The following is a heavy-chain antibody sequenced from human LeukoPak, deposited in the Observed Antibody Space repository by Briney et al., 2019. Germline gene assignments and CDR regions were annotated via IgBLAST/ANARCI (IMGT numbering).Heavy chain of an antibody. CDR1: GYTFTSYG. CDR3: ARSGSGSPLDAFDI. V-gene: IGHV1-18*01. D-gene: IGHD3-10*01. J-gene: IGHJ3*02. Sequence: VASVKVSCKASGYTFTSYGISWVRQAPGQGLEWMGWISAYNGNTNYAQKLQGRVTMTTDTSTSTAYMELRSLRSDDTAVYYCARSGSGSPLDAFDIWGQGTMVTVSS. CDR2: ISAYNGNT.